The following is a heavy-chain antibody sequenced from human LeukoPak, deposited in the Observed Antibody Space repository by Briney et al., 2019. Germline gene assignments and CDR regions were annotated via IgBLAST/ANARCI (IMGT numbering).Heavy chain of an antibody. V-gene: IGHV1-8*01. D-gene: IGHD1-26*01. CDR3: AIRRDKGRGIDY. CDR2: MNPNSGNT. J-gene: IGHJ4*02. CDR1: GYTFTGYD. Sequence: ASVKVSCKASGYTFTGYDINWLRQATGQGLEWMGWMNPNSGNTGSEQKFQGRVTMTRNTSISTAYMELSSLRSEDTAVYYCAIRRDKGRGIDYWGQGTLVTVSS.